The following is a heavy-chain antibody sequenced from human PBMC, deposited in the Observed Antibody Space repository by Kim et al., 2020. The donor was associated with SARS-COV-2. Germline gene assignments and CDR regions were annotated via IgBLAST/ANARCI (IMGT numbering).Heavy chain of an antibody. J-gene: IGHJ5*02. V-gene: IGHV4-39*01. CDR3: ARSRFLEWFHGHSWFDP. CDR1: GGSISSSSYY. Sequence: SETLSLTCTVSGGSISSSSYYWGWIRQPPGKGLEWIGSIYYSGSTYYNPSLKSRVTISVDTSKNQFSLKLSSVTAADTAVYYCARSRFLEWFHGHSWFDPWGQGTLVTVSS. D-gene: IGHD3-3*01. CDR2: IYYSGST.